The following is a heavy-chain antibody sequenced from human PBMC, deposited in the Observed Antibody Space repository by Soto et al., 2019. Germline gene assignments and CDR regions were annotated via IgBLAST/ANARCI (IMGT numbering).Heavy chain of an antibody. D-gene: IGHD1-1*01. CDR3: ARDNNWSYDY. Sequence: XGSLILSCAASGFTFSSHWMHWVRQAPGKGLVWVSHIGPDGTTTRDADSVQGRFTISRDNARNTLYLQMDSLRDEDTAVYYCARDNNWSYDYWGQGILVTVSS. J-gene: IGHJ4*02. V-gene: IGHV3-74*01. CDR2: IGPDGTTT. CDR1: GFTFSSHW.